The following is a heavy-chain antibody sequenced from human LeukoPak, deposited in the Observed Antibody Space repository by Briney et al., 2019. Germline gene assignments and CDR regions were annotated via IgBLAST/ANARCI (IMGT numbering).Heavy chain of an antibody. CDR3: ARSTGLTLAGPFDY. V-gene: IGHV4-39*01. CDR2: IYYTGST. J-gene: IGHJ4*02. D-gene: IGHD6-19*01. Sequence: PSETLSLTCSVPGGSIGSTSNYWGWVRQPPGKGLEWIGSIYYTGSTYYNPSLKSRVTISVDTSKNQFSLKLSSVTAADTAVFFCARSTGLTLAGPFDYWGQGTLVTVSS. CDR1: GGSIGSTSNY.